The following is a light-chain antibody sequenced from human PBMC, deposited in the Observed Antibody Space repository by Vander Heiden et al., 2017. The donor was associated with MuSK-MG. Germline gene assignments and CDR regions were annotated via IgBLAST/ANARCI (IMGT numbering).Light chain of an antibody. Sequence: DIQMTQSPSSLSASVGDKVTLTCRASETIETYVNWYQQKPGRAPRLLIYGASTLQSGVSSRFSGSGSETHFTLTISNLQPEDFATYYCQQSDDFPMFTFGQGTKL. CDR2: GAS. V-gene: IGKV1-39*01. CDR1: ETIETY. J-gene: IGKJ2*01. CDR3: QQSDDFPMFT.